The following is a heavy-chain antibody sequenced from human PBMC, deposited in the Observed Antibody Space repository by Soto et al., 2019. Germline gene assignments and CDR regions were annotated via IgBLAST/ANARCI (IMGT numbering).Heavy chain of an antibody. CDR2: ISAHNGNT. D-gene: IGHD1-1*01. CDR3: ARGRYGDY. J-gene: IGHJ4*02. CDR1: GYTFTSYG. Sequence: QVHLVQSGAEVKKPGASVKVSCKASGYTFTSYGITWVRQAPGQGLEWMGWISAHNGNTDYAQKLQGRGIVTRDTSTSTAYMELRSLISDDTAVYYCARGRYGDYWGQGALFTVSS. V-gene: IGHV1-18*01.